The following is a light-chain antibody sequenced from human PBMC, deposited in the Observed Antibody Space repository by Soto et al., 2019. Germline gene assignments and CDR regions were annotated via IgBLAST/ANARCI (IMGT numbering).Light chain of an antibody. CDR3: QQYGSSPLT. J-gene: IGKJ4*01. CDR1: QSVRSSY. Sequence: EIVLTQSPGTLSLSPGERSTLSCSSSQSVRSSYLAWYQQKPGQAPRLLIYGASSRATGIPDRFSGSGSGTDFTLTISGLEPEDFAVYYCQQYGSSPLTFGGGTKVDIK. V-gene: IGKV3-20*01. CDR2: GAS.